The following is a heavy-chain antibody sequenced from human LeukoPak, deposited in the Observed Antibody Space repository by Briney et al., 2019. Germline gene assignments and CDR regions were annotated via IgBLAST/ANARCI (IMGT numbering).Heavy chain of an antibody. CDR1: GYSFTSYW. CDR3: ARHRITGTPYYGMDV. CDR2: IYPGDSDT. Sequence: GESLKISCKGSGYSFTSYWIGWVRQMPGKGLEWMGIIYPGDSDTRYSPSFQGQVTISADKSISTAYLQWSSLKASDTAMYYCARHRITGTPYYGMDVWGQGTTVTVSS. D-gene: IGHD1-20*01. V-gene: IGHV5-51*01. J-gene: IGHJ6*02.